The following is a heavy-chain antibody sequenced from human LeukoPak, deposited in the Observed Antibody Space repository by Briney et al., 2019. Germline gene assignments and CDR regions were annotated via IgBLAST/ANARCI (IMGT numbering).Heavy chain of an antibody. V-gene: IGHV4-59*08. CDR2: VFYSGST. J-gene: IGHJ4*02. CDR1: GGSISSYY. D-gene: IGHD2-2*01. Sequence: SETLSLTCTISGGSISSYYWSWIRQPPGKGLEWIGCVFYSGSTNYNPSLKSRVTISVDTSKNQFSLKLSSVTAADTAVYYCALLGYCSSTSCYGLNYWGQGTLVTVSS. CDR3: ALLGYCSSTSCYGLNY.